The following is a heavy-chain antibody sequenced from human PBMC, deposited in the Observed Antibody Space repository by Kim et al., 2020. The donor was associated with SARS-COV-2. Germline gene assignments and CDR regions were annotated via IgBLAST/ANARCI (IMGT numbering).Heavy chain of an antibody. CDR2: INHSGST. D-gene: IGHD3-22*01. CDR1: GGSFSGYY. V-gene: IGHV4-34*01. J-gene: IGHJ6*02. Sequence: SETLSLTCAVSGGSFSGYYWSWIRQPPGKGLEWIGEINHSGSTNYNASLKSRVTISVDTSKNQFSLKLSSVTAADTAVYYCARPGHYDSSGESVALGMDVWGQGTTVTVSS. CDR3: ARPGHYDSSGESVALGMDV.